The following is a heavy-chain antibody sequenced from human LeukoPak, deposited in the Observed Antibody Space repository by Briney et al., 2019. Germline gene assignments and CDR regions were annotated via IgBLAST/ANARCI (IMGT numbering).Heavy chain of an antibody. CDR2: ISGSGGSI. V-gene: IGHV3-23*01. Sequence: GGSLRLSCAASGFSFSSYAMSWVRQAPGKGLEWVSSISGSGGSIYYADSVKGRFTISRDNSKNTLHLHMNSLRAEDTAVYYCALISGSLSYYGLDVWGQGTTVTVSS. D-gene: IGHD1-26*01. CDR3: ALISGSLSYYGLDV. J-gene: IGHJ6*02. CDR1: GFSFSSYA.